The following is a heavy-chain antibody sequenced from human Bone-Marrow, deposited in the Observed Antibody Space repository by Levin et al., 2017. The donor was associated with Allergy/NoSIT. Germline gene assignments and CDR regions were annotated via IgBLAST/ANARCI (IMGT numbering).Heavy chain of an antibody. J-gene: IGHJ6*02. CDR3: ARDRPVTNYYYYGMDV. CDR2: VGSSGNPK. V-gene: IGHV3-48*03. Sequence: LSGGSLRLSCVGSGFTFSTYEIQWVRQAPGKGLEWVSYVGSSGNPKHYADSVKGRFTISRDNAKSSLYLQMNSLRVEDTAIYYCARDRPVTNYYYYGMDVWGQGTTVTVSS. CDR1: GFTFSTYE. D-gene: IGHD4-17*01.